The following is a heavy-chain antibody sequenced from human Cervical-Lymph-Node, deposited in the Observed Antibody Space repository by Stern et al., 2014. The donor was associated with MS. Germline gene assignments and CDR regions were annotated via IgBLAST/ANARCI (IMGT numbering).Heavy chain of an antibody. CDR3: ARDGRHANNFGLDV. J-gene: IGHJ6*02. Sequence: QVQLVQSGAEVKKPGSSVKVSCKASGGTFTVYAINWLRQAPGQGLEWMGWIIPVIGTANYAQNFQGRVTITADASTRTSSMQLSSRRSDDTAVYYWARDGRHANNFGLDVWGQGTTVTVSS. CDR1: GGTFTVYA. CDR2: IIPVIGTA. V-gene: IGHV1-69*01.